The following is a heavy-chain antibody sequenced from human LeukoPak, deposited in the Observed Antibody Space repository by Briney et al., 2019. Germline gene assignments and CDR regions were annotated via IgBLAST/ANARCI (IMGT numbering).Heavy chain of an antibody. CDR1: GYTFTGYY. D-gene: IGHD3-3*01. CDR3: ARDPKGITIFGVTLDP. V-gene: IGHV1-2*02. J-gene: IGHJ5*02. Sequence: ASVKVSCKASGYTFTGYYMHWVRQDTGQGLEWMGWINPTSGGTNYAQKFQGRVTMTRDTSISTAYMELSRLRSDDTAVYYCARDPKGITIFGVTLDPWGQGTLVTVSS. CDR2: INPTSGGT.